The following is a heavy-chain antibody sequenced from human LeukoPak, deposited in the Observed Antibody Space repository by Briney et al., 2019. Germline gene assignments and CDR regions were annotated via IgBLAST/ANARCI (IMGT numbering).Heavy chain of an antibody. D-gene: IGHD5-18*01. CDR3: ARDFGGYSYGLGPNFDY. J-gene: IGHJ4*02. CDR1: GGSISSGDYY. V-gene: IGHV4-30-4*01. Sequence: SETLSLTCTVSGGSISSGDYYWRWIRQPPGKGLEWIVYIYYSGSTYYNPSLKSRVTISVDTSKNQFSLKLSSVTAADTAVYYCARDFGGYSYGLGPNFDYWGQGTLVTVSS. CDR2: IYYSGST.